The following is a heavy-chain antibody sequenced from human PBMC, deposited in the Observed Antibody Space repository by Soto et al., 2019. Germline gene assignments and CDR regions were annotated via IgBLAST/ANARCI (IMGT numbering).Heavy chain of an antibody. Sequence: ASVKVSCKASGYSFTNNDVSWVRQATGQGLEWMGWMNPGSGDTGYAQKFQGRVTMTRDISIATAYMELSSLRSDDTAIYYCARKETFGSSTGFEPWEEGTVGTV. CDR1: GYSFTNND. CDR2: MNPGSGDT. D-gene: IGHD3-16*01. CDR3: ARKETFGSSTGFEP. V-gene: IGHV1-8*01. J-gene: IGHJ5*02.